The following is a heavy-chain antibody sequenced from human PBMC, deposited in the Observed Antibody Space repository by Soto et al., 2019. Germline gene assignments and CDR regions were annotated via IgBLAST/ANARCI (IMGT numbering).Heavy chain of an antibody. CDR1: GFTFSDHY. CDR2: SRNKANRYTT. V-gene: IGHV3-72*01. D-gene: IGHD2-21*02. CDR3: ARYGDFSY. J-gene: IGHJ4*02. Sequence: EVQLVESGGGLVQPGGSLRLSCAASGFTFSDHYLDWVRQAPGKGLEWVGRSRNKANRYTTDYAASVKGRFTISRDNVDNSLSLRMDSLRVDDTAVYYCARYGDFSYWGRGTQVTVSS.